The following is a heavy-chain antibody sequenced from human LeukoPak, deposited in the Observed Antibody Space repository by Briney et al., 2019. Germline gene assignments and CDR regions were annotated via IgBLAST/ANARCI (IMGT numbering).Heavy chain of an antibody. CDR2: ISYDGSNK. CDR3: ARERSGSRGYFDY. Sequence: GRSLRLSCAASGFTFSSYAMHWVRQAPGKGLEWVAVISYDGSNKYYADSVKGRFTISRDNSKNTLYLQMNSLRAEDTAVYYCARERSGSRGYFDYWGQGTLVTVSS. J-gene: IGHJ4*02. V-gene: IGHV3-30-3*01. CDR1: GFTFSSYA. D-gene: IGHD1-26*01.